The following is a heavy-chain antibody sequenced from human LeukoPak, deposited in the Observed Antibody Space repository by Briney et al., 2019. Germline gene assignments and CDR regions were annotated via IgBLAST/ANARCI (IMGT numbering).Heavy chain of an antibody. D-gene: IGHD6-13*01. CDR1: GGTFSSYA. V-gene: IGHV1-18*01. Sequence: ASVKVSCKASGGTFSSYAISWVRQAPGQGLEWMGWISAYNGNTNYAQKLQGRVTMTTDTSTSTAYMELRSLRSDDTAVYYCARGVAARYYYYYYGMDVWGQGTTVTVSS. J-gene: IGHJ6*02. CDR2: ISAYNGNT. CDR3: ARGVAARYYYYYYGMDV.